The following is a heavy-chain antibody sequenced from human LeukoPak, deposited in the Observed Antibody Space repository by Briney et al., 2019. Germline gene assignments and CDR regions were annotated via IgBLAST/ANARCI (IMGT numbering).Heavy chain of an antibody. CDR3: ARGGGGDGSGWSTTDY. D-gene: IGHD6-19*01. J-gene: IGHJ4*02. CDR2: IKQDGSEK. CDR1: GFTFSSYW. V-gene: IGHV3-7*01. Sequence: GGSLRLSCAASGFTFSSYWMSWVRQAPGKGLEWVANIKQDGSEKYYVDSVKGRFTISRDNAKNSLYLQMNSLRVEDTAMYYCARGGGGDGSGWSTTDYWGQGTLVTISS.